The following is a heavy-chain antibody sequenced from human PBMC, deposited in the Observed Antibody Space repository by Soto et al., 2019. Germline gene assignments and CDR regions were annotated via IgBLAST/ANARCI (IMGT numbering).Heavy chain of an antibody. Sequence: SQTLSLTCAISGDSVSSNSATWNWVRQSPSRGLEWLGRTYYRSKWYTAYAVSVRGRITINPDTSKNQFSLQLNSVTPEDTAVYYSARGPGRLDYWGQGILVTVSS. CDR2: TYYRSKWYT. CDR3: ARGPGRLDY. D-gene: IGHD2-15*01. CDR1: GDSVSSNSAT. V-gene: IGHV6-1*01. J-gene: IGHJ4*02.